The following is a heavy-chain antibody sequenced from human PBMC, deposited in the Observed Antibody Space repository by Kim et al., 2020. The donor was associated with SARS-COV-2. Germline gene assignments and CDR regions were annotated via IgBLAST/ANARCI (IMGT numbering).Heavy chain of an antibody. V-gene: IGHV3-15*01. CDR1: GFTFSNAW. D-gene: IGHD3-16*01. CDR2: IKSKTDGGTT. Sequence: GGSLRLSCAASGFTFSNAWMSWVRQAPGKGLEWVGRIKSKTDGGTTDYAAPVKGRFTISRDDSKNTLYLQMNSLKTEDTAVYYCTPPYYDYVWGGLWGQGTLVTVSS. CDR3: TPPYYDYVWGGL. J-gene: IGHJ4*02.